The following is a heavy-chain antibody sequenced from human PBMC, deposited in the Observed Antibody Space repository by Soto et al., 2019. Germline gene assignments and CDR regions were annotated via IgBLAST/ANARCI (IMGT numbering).Heavy chain of an antibody. D-gene: IGHD3-10*01. Sequence: QVQLVESGGGVVQTGRSLRLSCAASGFTFSSYGIHWVRQAPGKGLEWVAVISYDGNNKNYADSVKGRFTISRDNSKNTLYLQINSLRAEDTAVYYCAKGRGAYGGIDYWGQGTLVTVSS. CDR3: AKGRGAYGGIDY. J-gene: IGHJ4*02. V-gene: IGHV3-30*18. CDR1: GFTFSSYG. CDR2: ISYDGNNK.